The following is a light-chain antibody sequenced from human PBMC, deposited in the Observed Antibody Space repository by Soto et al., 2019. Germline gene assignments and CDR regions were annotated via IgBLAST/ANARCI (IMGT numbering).Light chain of an antibody. CDR2: EVN. V-gene: IGLV2-14*01. CDR1: SSDIGDYNY. J-gene: IGLJ1*01. CDR3: AAWDDSLSGPNYV. Sequence: QSALTQPASVSGSPGQSITISCTGTSSDIGDYNYVSWYQHHPGKAPKLVIFEVNNRPSGVSNRFSGSKSGNTASLTISGLQVEDEADYYCAAWDDSLSGPNYVFGTGTKLTVL.